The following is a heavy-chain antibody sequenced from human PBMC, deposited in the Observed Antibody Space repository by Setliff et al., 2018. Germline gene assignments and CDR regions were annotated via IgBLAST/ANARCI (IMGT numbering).Heavy chain of an antibody. D-gene: IGHD1-26*01. Sequence: PAGSLRLSCAASGFTFSSYAMSWVRQAPGKGLEWVSAISGSGGSTYYADSVKGRFTISRDNSKNTLYLQMNSLRAEDTAVYYCAKGPPSSGTYGGYFQHWGQGTLVTVSS. CDR1: GFTFSSYA. CDR3: AKGPPSSGTYGGYFQH. CDR2: ISGSGGST. V-gene: IGHV3-23*01. J-gene: IGHJ1*01.